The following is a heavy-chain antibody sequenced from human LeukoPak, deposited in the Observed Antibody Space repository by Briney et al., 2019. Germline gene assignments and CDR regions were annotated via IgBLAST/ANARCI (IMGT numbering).Heavy chain of an antibody. CDR2: ISYDGSNN. V-gene: IGHV3-30*18. J-gene: IGHJ3*02. CDR3: AKDLYYYDSSGCFDI. CDR1: GFTFSSYG. D-gene: IGHD3-22*01. Sequence: PGRSLRLSCAASGFTFSSYGIHWVRQAPGKGLEWVAVISYDGSNNYYADSVKGRFTISRDNSKNTLYLQMNSLRAEDTAVYYCAKDLYYYDSSGCFDIWGQGTMVTVSS.